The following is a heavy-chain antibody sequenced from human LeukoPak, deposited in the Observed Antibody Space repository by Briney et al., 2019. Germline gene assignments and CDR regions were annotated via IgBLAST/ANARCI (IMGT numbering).Heavy chain of an antibody. CDR2: INPNSGGT. CDR3: ASSDYGESTLDY. J-gene: IGHJ4*02. V-gene: IGHV1-2*02. CDR1: GCTFTGYY. D-gene: IGHD4-17*01. Sequence: ASVKVSCKASGCTFTGYYMHWVRQAPGQGLEWMGWINPNSGGTNYAQKFQGRVTMTRDTSISTAYMELSRLRSDDTAVYYCASSDYGESTLDYWGQGTLVTVSS.